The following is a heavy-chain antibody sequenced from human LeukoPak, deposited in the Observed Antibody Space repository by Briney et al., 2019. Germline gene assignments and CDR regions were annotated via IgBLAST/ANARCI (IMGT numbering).Heavy chain of an antibody. Sequence: GGSLRLSCAASGFTFSSYGMHWVRQAPGKGLEWVAFIRYDGSNKYYADSVKGRFTISRDNAKNSLYLQMNSLRAEDTAVYYCARDSSYYYDSSGYSRMSYWGQGTLVTVSS. CDR1: GFTFSSYG. J-gene: IGHJ4*02. V-gene: IGHV3-30*02. CDR3: ARDSSYYYDSSGYSRMSY. CDR2: IRYDGSNK. D-gene: IGHD3-22*01.